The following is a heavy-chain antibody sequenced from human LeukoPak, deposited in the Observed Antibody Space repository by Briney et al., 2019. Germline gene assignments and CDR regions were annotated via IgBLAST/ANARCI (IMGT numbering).Heavy chain of an antibody. CDR1: GYTFSNYW. Sequence: GESLNISCRGSGYTFSNYWIAWVRQLPGKGLEWMVIIYPGDSDTMYSPAFQGQVTISVDESINTTYLHWKSLKASDSASSFCARQGVAVAGTLWLDPWGQGTLVTVSS. D-gene: IGHD6-19*01. V-gene: IGHV5-51*01. J-gene: IGHJ5*02. CDR3: ARQGVAVAGTLWLDP. CDR2: IYPGDSDT.